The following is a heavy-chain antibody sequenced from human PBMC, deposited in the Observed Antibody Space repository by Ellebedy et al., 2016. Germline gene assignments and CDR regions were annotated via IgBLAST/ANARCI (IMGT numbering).Heavy chain of an antibody. CDR1: GYTFTGYY. V-gene: IGHV1-2*04. Sequence: ASVKVSCXSSGYTFTGYYFHWVRQAPGQGLEWMGWINPNNGDTKYAEKFKGWVTMTTDTSISTAYMELSRLKSDDAALYYCTVAVAGTGYFQQWGQGTLVTVSA. CDR2: INPNNGDT. CDR3: TVAVAGTGYFQQ. D-gene: IGHD6-19*01. J-gene: IGHJ1*01.